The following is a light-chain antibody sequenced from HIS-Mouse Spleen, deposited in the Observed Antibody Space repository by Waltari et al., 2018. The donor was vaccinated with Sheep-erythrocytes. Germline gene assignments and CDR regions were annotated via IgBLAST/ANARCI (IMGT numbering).Light chain of an antibody. CDR1: SSDVGGDNY. Sequence: QSALTQPASVSGSPGQSITISCPGTSSDVGGDNYVSWYQQHPGKPPKLMIYDVSNRASGVFNRFSGSKSGNTASRTISGLQAEDEADYYCSSYTSSSTYVVFGGGTKLTVL. CDR2: DVS. V-gene: IGLV2-14*03. J-gene: IGLJ2*01. CDR3: SSYTSSSTYVV.